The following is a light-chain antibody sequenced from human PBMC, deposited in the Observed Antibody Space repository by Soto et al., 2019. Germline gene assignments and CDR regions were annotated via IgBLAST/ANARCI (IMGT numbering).Light chain of an antibody. J-gene: IGKJ1*01. CDR2: KAS. CDR1: QSISSW. V-gene: IGKV1-5*03. Sequence: DIQMTQSPSTLSASVGDRVTITCRASQSISSWLAWYQQKPGKAPKLLIYKASSLESGVPSRFSGSGSGTEFTLTISSLQXXXXXXXXXXXXXXXWXFGQGTKVEIK. CDR3: XXXXXXWX.